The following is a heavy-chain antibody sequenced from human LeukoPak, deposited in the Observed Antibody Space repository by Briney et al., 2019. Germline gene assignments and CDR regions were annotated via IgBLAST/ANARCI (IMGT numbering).Heavy chain of an antibody. Sequence: GGSLRLSCAASGFTFSSYWMHWVRHAPGTGLVWVSRINSDGSSTSYADSVKGRFTISRDNAKNTLYLQMNSLRAEDTAVYYCARDFDYYGSGSYLYYYYGMDVWGKGTTVTVSS. CDR3: ARDFDYYGSGSYLYYYYGMDV. D-gene: IGHD3-10*01. CDR2: INSDGSST. V-gene: IGHV3-74*01. J-gene: IGHJ6*04. CDR1: GFTFSSYW.